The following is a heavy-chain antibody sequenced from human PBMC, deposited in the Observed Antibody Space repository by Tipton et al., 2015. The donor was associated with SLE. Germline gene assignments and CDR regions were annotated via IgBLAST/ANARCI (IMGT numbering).Heavy chain of an antibody. V-gene: IGHV4-61*02. CDR3: ARHPRELPFDY. D-gene: IGHD3-10*01. CDR1: GGSISSGPYY. J-gene: IGHJ4*02. CDR2: VYTSGST. Sequence: LRLSCIVSGGSISSGPYYWSWIRQPAGKGLEWIGRVYTSGSTYYTPSLKSRVTISVDTSKNQFSLKLSSVTAADTAVYYCARHPRELPFDYWGQGTLVTVSS.